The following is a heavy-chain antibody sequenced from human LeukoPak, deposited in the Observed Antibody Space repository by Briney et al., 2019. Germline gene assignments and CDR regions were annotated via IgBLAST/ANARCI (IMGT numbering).Heavy chain of an antibody. J-gene: IGHJ4*02. CDR1: GGSISSYY. CDR3: ARQLRLGELSPPGY. V-gene: IGHV4-4*07. Sequence: SETLSLTCTVSGGSISSYYWSWIRQPAGKGLEWIGRIYTSGSTNYNPSLKSRVTISVDTSKNQFSLKLSSVTAADTAVYYCARQLRLGELSPPGYWGQGTLVTVSS. CDR2: IYTSGST. D-gene: IGHD3-16*02.